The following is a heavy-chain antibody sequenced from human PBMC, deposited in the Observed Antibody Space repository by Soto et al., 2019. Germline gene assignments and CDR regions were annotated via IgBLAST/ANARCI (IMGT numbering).Heavy chain of an antibody. CDR1: GGTFSSYA. CDR2: IIPIFGTA. CDR3: ARDRVSYSSSLLERTFGY. J-gene: IGHJ4*01. V-gene: IGHV1-69*13. Sequence: SVKISCKASGGTFSSYAISWVRQAPGQGLEWMGGIIPIFGTANYAQKFQGRVTITADESTSTAYMELSSLRSEDTAVYYCARDRVSYSSSLLERTFGYCGHRTLVTVS. D-gene: IGHD6-6*01.